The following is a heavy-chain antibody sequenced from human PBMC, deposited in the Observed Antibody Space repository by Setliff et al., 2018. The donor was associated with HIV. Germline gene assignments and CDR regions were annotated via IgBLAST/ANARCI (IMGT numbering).Heavy chain of an antibody. J-gene: IGHJ4*02. CDR1: GFTFSRYD. D-gene: IGHD6-6*01. CDR2: ISGSGGST. CDR3: ANFGGNTISAPLDY. Sequence: LRLSCAASGFTFSRYDMSWVRQAPGKGLEWVSVISGSGGSTNYADSVKGRFTISRDNSKNTLYLQMNTLRAEDTAVYYCANFGGNTISAPLDYWGQGTLVTVSS. V-gene: IGHV3-23*01.